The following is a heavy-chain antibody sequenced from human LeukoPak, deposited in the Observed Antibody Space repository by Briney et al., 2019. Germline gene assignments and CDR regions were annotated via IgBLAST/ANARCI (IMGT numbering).Heavy chain of an antibody. D-gene: IGHD3-3*01. CDR1: GYTFTGYY. CDR2: ISPNSGGT. J-gene: IGHJ4*02. CDR3: ARGGYDFWSAEFDY. Sequence: ASVKVSCKASGYTFTGYYMHWVRQAPGQGLEWMGRISPNSGGTNYAQKFQGRVTMTRDTSISTAYMELSRLRPDDTAVYYCARGGYDFWSAEFDYWGQGTLVTVSS. V-gene: IGHV1-2*06.